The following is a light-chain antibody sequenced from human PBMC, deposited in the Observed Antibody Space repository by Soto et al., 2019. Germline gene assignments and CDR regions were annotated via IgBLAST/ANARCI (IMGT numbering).Light chain of an antibody. J-gene: IGLJ1*01. V-gene: IGLV4-69*01. CDR2: VNSDGSY. CDR3: QTWGTGIHV. Sequence: QLVLTQSPSASASLGASVKLTCTLSSGHSRNAIAWHQQQPEKGPRYLMKVNSDGSYSKGDGIPDRFSGSSSGAERYLSISSLQSEDEADYYCQTWGTGIHVFGTGTQLTVL. CDR1: SGHSRNA.